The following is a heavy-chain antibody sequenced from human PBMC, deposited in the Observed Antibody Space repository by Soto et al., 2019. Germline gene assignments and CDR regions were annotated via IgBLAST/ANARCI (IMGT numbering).Heavy chain of an antibody. J-gene: IGHJ5*02. CDR1: GFTFSSYW. CDR2: VRQDGSQK. CDR3: VRDASSGWHFDP. D-gene: IGHD6-19*01. Sequence: XGSLRLSCEASGFTFSSYWMSWVRQAPGKGLEWVANVRQDGSQKYLVDSVKGRFTISRDNAKNSMYLQMNSLRAEDTAVYYCVRDASSGWHFDPWGQGTLATVS. V-gene: IGHV3-7*01.